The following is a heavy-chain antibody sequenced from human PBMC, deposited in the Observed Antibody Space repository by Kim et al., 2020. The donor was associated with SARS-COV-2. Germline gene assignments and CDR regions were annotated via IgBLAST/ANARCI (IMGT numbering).Heavy chain of an antibody. CDR3: AGGPMGSVPYYYYYYGLDV. J-gene: IGHJ6*02. Sequence: GRFTIARDNSKNTLYLQMNSLRAEDTAVYYCAGGPMGSVPYYYYYYGLDVWGQGTTVTVSS. D-gene: IGHD3-10*01. V-gene: IGHV3-33*03.